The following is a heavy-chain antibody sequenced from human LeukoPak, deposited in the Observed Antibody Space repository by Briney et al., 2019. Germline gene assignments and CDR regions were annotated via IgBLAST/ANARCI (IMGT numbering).Heavy chain of an antibody. V-gene: IGHV2-5*01. J-gene: IGHJ3*02. Sequence: SGPTLVKPTQTLTLTCTFSGFSLSTSRVSVGWIRQPPGKALEWLALLYWNDDKRYRPSLKSRLTITKDTSKNQVVLTMTNMDPVDTATYYCAHKGTTYAFNIWGQGTMVTVSS. CDR3: AHKGTTYAFNI. CDR2: LYWNDDK. CDR1: GFSLSTSRVS. D-gene: IGHD4-11*01.